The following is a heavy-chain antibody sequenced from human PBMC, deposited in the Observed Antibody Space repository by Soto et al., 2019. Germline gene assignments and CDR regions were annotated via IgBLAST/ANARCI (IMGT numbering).Heavy chain of an antibody. CDR3: ASHGDYGGAYGMDV. V-gene: IGHV1-2*02. J-gene: IGHJ6*02. D-gene: IGHD4-17*01. Sequence: ASVKVSCKASGYTFTGYYMHWVRQAPGQGLEWMGWINPNSGGTNYAQKFKGRVTMTTDTSTSTAYMELRSLSSDDTAVYYCASHGDYGGAYGMDVWGQGTTVTVSS. CDR2: INPNSGGT. CDR1: GYTFTGYY.